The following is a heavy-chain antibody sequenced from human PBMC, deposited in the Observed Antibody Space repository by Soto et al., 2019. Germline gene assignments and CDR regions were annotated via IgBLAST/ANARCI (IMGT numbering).Heavy chain of an antibody. Sequence: PGGSLRLSCAASGITFTTYAVSWVRQAPGKGLEWVSTLSANSREKYYVDSVKGRFTISRDNAKNSLYLQMNSLRAEDTAVYYCARDRGLGSTPYYMDVGGKGTTVTVSS. CDR1: GITFTTYA. J-gene: IGHJ6*03. CDR2: LSANSREK. CDR3: ARDRGLGSTPYYMDV. D-gene: IGHD2-2*01. V-gene: IGHV3-21*01.